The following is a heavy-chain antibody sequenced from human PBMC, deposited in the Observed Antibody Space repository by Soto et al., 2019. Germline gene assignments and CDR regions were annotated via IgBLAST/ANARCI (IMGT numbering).Heavy chain of an antibody. Sequence: ASMKVSCKVSGYTPTELSIHWVRQAPVKWLDWIGGFDPEDGETIYAQKFQGSVTMTEDTSTDTAYMELCSLRSEDTAVYYCAASIVLVPAATQFDYWGQGTLVTVSS. CDR3: AASIVLVPAATQFDY. V-gene: IGHV1-24*01. CDR1: GYTPTELS. D-gene: IGHD2-2*01. J-gene: IGHJ4*02. CDR2: FDPEDGET.